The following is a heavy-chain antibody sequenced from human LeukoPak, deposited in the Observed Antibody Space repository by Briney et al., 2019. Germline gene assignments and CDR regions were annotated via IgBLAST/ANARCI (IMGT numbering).Heavy chain of an antibody. CDR1: EFTFSSYN. J-gene: IGHJ5*02. CDR3: SRDRLGGLDL. Sequence: GGSLRLSCAASEFTFSSYNMNWVRQAPGKGLEWVSSISTMSNYIFYGDSVKGRFTISRDNAKNSVYLQMNSLRPEDTAVYYCSRDRLGGLDLWGQGTLVTVSS. D-gene: IGHD5-12*01. CDR2: ISTMSNYI. V-gene: IGHV3-21*01.